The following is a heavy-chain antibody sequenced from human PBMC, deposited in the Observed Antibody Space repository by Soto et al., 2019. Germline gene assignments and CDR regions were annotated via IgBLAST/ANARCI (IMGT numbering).Heavy chain of an antibody. CDR2: ISWSGGTI. J-gene: IGHJ4*02. V-gene: IGHV3-9*01. Sequence: EVQLVESGGGLVQPGRSLRLSCAASGFTLRNYAMHWVRQAPEKGLEWVSGISWSGGTIGYADSVKGRFTISRDNAKNSLYLEMNSLRAEDTALYYCAKDKLNSNYEYYFDHWGQGTLVTVSS. CDR1: GFTLRNYA. D-gene: IGHD4-4*01. CDR3: AKDKLNSNYEYYFDH.